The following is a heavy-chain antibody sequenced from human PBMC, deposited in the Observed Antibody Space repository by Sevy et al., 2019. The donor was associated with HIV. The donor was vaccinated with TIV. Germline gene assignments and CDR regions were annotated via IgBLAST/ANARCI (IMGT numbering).Heavy chain of an antibody. D-gene: IGHD5-18*01. J-gene: IGHJ4*02. CDR3: ARDEYSYASGFDY. V-gene: IGHV3-21*01. CDR1: GFTFSSYI. CDR2: ISSGGDYI. Sequence: GGSLRLSCAASGFTFSSYIMNWVSQAPGMGLEWVSSISSGGDYIYYTNSVKGRFTISRDNAKNSLYLHMNSLRAEDTAVYYCARDEYSYASGFDYWGQGTLVTVSS.